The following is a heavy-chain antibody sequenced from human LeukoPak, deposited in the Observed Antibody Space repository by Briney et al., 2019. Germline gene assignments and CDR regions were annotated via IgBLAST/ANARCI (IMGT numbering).Heavy chain of an antibody. CDR1: GGSISSYY. D-gene: IGHD3-3*01. V-gene: IGHV4-4*07. CDR3: AISRITIIGVVFDAFDI. CDR2: IYISGST. J-gene: IGHJ3*02. Sequence: PSETLSLTCTVSGGSISSYYCSWIRQPAGKGLEWIGRIYISGSTNYNPSLKSRVTMSVDTSKNQFSLKLSSVTAADTAVSYCAISRITIIGVVFDAFDIWGQGTMVTVSS.